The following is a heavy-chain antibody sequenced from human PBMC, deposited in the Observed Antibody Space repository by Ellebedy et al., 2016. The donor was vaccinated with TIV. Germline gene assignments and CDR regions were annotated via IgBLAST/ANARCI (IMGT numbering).Heavy chain of an antibody. Sequence: GGSLRLSXAASGFTYNNAWMSWVRQAPGNGREWVGRIKSKTDGGTTDYAAPVKGRFTISRDDSKNMLYLQMNSLRAEDTAVYYCARVGDMAGKLYGPLDHWGQGTQVTVPS. D-gene: IGHD3-16*01. CDR1: GFTYNNAW. J-gene: IGHJ4*02. CDR2: IKSKTDGGTT. V-gene: IGHV3-15*01. CDR3: ARVGDMAGKLYGPLDH.